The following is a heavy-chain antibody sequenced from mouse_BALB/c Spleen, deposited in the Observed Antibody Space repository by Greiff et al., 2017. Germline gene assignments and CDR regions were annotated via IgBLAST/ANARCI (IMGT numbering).Heavy chain of an antibody. V-gene: IGHV5-17*02. CDR1: GFTFSSFG. Sequence: EVQGVESGGGLVQPGGSRKLSCAASGFTFSSFGMHWVRQAPEKGLEWVAYISSGSSTIYYADTVKGRFTISRDNPKNTLFLQMTSLRSEDTAMYYCARGQLRGAMDYWGQGTSVTVSS. CDR3: ARGQLRGAMDY. D-gene: IGHD3-3*01. CDR2: ISSGSSTI. J-gene: IGHJ4*01.